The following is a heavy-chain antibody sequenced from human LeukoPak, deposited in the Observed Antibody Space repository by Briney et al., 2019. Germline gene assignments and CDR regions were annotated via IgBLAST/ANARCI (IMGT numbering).Heavy chain of an antibody. CDR1: GFPFSSFS. D-gene: IGHD1-26*01. J-gene: IGHJ4*02. CDR3: GRVARGNYYHFDS. Sequence: PGGSLRLSCAASGFPFSSFSLTWVRQAPGKGLEWLSYISFNSETTSYAGSVKGRFTSSRDYAKNSLYLQMNSLRAEDTAVYYCGRVARGNYYHFDSWGQGTLVTVSS. V-gene: IGHV3-48*04. CDR2: ISFNSETT.